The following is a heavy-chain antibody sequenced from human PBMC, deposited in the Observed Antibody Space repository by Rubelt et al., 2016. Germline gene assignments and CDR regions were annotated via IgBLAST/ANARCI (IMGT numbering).Heavy chain of an antibody. D-gene: IGHD3-16*01. Sequence: VQLVDSGGGLVQPGGSLRLSCAASGFTFSSYSMNWVRQAPGKGLEWVAHISFDGSDKNYIDSVKGRFTISRDNSKNTLCLQMNSLRPEDTAVYYCARESSAPGLSSSPGGFDPWGQGTLVTVSS. J-gene: IGHJ5*02. CDR3: ARESSAPGLSSSPGGFDP. CDR2: ISFDGSDK. V-gene: IGHV3-30*03. CDR1: GFTFSSYS.